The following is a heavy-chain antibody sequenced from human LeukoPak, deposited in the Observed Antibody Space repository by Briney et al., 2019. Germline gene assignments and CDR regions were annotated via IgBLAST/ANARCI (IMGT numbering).Heavy chain of an antibody. Sequence: SQTLFLTCTISGGSISTDGYYWRCIPQHPEKTLMRIEYIPYSGNNYYNPSIKSRLTILVDTSNNKFSLKLRSVTAADTAVYYCARESHRYSYGFDYWGQGSLVTVTS. CDR1: GGSISTDGYY. V-gene: IGHV4-31*03. J-gene: IGHJ4*02. CDR2: IPYSGNN. D-gene: IGHD5-18*01. CDR3: ARESHRYSYGFDY.